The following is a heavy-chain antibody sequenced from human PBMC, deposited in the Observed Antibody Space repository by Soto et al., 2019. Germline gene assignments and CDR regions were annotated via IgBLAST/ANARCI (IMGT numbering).Heavy chain of an antibody. V-gene: IGHV4-31*03. J-gene: IGHJ5*02. CDR3: ARSVFP. Sequence: QVQLQESGPGLVKPSQTLSLTCTVSGGSISTGGYYWNWIRQHPGKGLEWIGFCYYSASTYYNPSLYSRVNISVNRSKNQFSLKLSSVTAEDTAVYYCARSVFPWGQGSLFTVSS. CDR2: CYYSAST. CDR1: GGSISTGGYY.